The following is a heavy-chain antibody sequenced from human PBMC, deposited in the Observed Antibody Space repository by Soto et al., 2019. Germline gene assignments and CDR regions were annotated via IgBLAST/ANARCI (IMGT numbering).Heavy chain of an antibody. J-gene: IGHJ4*02. V-gene: IGHV4-61*01. CDR2: IYYSGST. Sequence: PSETLSLTCTVSGGSVSSGSYYWSWIRQPPGKGLEWIGCIYYSGSTNYNPSLKSRVTISVDTSKNQFSLKLSSVTAADTAVYYCARARFKDFWSGSYYFDYWGQGTLVTVSS. CDR1: GGSVSSGSYY. D-gene: IGHD3-3*01. CDR3: ARARFKDFWSGSYYFDY.